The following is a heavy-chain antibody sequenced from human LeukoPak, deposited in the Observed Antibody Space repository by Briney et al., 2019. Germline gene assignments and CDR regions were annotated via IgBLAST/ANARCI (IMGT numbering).Heavy chain of an antibody. Sequence: PGGSLRLSCAASGFTFSSYSMNWVRQAPGKGLEWVSSISSGSTYIYYADSVKGRFTISRDNAKNSLYLQMNSLRAEDTAVYYCARDSAFNDYGDPYPRGYFQHWGQGTLVTVSS. D-gene: IGHD4-17*01. CDR3: ARDSAFNDYGDPYPRGYFQH. J-gene: IGHJ1*01. CDR1: GFTFSSYS. CDR2: ISSGSTYI. V-gene: IGHV3-21*01.